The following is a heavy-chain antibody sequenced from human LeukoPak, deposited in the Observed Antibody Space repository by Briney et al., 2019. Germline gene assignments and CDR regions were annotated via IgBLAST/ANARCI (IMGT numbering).Heavy chain of an antibody. CDR2: IYYSGST. J-gene: IGHJ3*02. V-gene: IGHV4-59*11. CDR1: GGSISSHY. CDR3: ARVCTIFGVVISAFDI. Sequence: SETLSLTCTVSGGSISSHYWNWIRQPPGKGLEWIGYIYYSGSTNYNPSLKSRVTISVDTSKNQFSLKLSSVTAADTAVYYCARVCTIFGVVISAFDIWGRGTMVTVSS. D-gene: IGHD3-3*01.